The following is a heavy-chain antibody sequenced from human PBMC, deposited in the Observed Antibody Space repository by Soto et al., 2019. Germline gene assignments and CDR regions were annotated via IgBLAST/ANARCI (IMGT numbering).Heavy chain of an antibody. CDR2: INHSGSA. CDR1: GGSFSGYY. Sequence: ETLSLSGTGYGGSFSGYYWSGIRQPPGKGLEWIGEINHSGSANYNPSLKSRVTISVDTSKNQFSLKLSSVTAADTAVYYCARGRGGSYFDYYYYYGMDVWGQGTTVTSP. CDR3: ARGRGGSYFDYYYYYGMDV. V-gene: IGHV4-34*01. J-gene: IGHJ6*02. D-gene: IGHD1-26*01.